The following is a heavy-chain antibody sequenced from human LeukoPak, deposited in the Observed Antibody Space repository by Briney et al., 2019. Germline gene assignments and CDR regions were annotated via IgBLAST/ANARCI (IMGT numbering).Heavy chain of an antibody. Sequence: SETLSLTCTVSSGSISTFYWSWIRQPPGKGLEWIGYVYQSGTTSYNPSLKRRVTISADTSKNQFSLRVTSVTAADTAMYYCARGVSTIIAAFDYWGQGNMVTVSS. D-gene: IGHD5/OR15-5a*01. V-gene: IGHV4-59*08. J-gene: IGHJ4*02. CDR2: VYQSGTT. CDR1: SGSISTFY. CDR3: ARGVSTIIAAFDY.